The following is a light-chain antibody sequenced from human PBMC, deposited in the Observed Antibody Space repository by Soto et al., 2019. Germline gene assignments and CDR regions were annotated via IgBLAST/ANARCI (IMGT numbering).Light chain of an antibody. CDR2: EVS. J-gene: IGLJ1*01. V-gene: IGLV2-14*01. CDR1: SNVVGDYNY. Sequence: QSVLTQPASVSGSPGQSITISCTGTSNVVGDYNYVSWYQQHPGKAPKLMIYEVSNRPSGVSNRFSGSKSGNTASLTISGLQAEDEADYYCSSYTSSSTLVFGTGTKVTVL. CDR3: SSYTSSSTLV.